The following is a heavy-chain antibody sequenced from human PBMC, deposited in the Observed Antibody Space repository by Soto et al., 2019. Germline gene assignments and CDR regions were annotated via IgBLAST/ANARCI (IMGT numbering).Heavy chain of an antibody. CDR2: IYYSGST. Sequence: AETLSLTCIVSGGSIISSSYFWVWVRHPPGKGLEWIGSIYYSGSTYYNPSLRSRVTISVDTSKNQFSLKLSSVTAADTAVFYCARHYSSGSRNWFDPWGQGTLVTVSS. CDR3: ARHYSSGSRNWFDP. V-gene: IGHV4-39*01. D-gene: IGHD6-19*01. CDR1: GGSIISSSYF. J-gene: IGHJ5*02.